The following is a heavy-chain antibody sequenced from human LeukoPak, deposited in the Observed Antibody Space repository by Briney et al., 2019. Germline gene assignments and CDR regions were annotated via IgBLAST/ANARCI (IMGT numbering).Heavy chain of an antibody. Sequence: SETLSLTCTVSGGSISSYYWGWIRQPAGKGLEWIGRIYTSGSTNYDPSLKSRVTMSVDTSKNQFSLKLSSVTAADTAVYYCAREGSPDFWSGYSLYYYYYMDVWGKGTTVTVSS. CDR1: GGSISSYY. D-gene: IGHD3-3*01. J-gene: IGHJ6*03. V-gene: IGHV4-4*07. CDR2: IYTSGST. CDR3: AREGSPDFWSGYSLYYYYYMDV.